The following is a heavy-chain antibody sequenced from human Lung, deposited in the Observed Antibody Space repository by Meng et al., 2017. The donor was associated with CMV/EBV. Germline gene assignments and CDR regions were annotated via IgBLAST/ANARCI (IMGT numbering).Heavy chain of an antibody. J-gene: IGHJ4*02. CDR1: TFNSYT. CDR3: AGRREVVVAAYFPYYFDH. D-gene: IGHD2-15*01. Sequence: TFNSYTTTWVRQAPGQGPEWMGRIVPALGVTNYAQQFQDRVNIIADKSTSTSYMELRSLRSDDTAIYYCAGRREVVVAAYFPYYFDHWGRGALVTVSS. CDR2: IVPALGVT. V-gene: IGHV1-69*02.